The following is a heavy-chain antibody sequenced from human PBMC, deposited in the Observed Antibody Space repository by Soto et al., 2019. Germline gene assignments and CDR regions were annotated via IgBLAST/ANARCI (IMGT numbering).Heavy chain of an antibody. Sequence: SETLSLTCAVYGGSFSGYYWSWIRQPPGKGLEWIGEINHSGSTNYNPSRKSRVTISVDTXKNQFSLKLSCVTVADTAVYYSATLAGYSSSNWGQGTMVTVSS. V-gene: IGHV4-34*01. J-gene: IGHJ4*02. CDR1: GGSFSGYY. CDR3: ATLAGYSSSN. CDR2: INHSGST. D-gene: IGHD6-6*01.